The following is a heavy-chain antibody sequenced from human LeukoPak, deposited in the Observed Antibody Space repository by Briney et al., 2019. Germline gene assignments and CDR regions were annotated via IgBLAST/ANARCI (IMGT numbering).Heavy chain of an antibody. D-gene: IGHD3-3*01. J-gene: IGHJ4*02. V-gene: IGHV4-59*01. CDR2: IYYSGST. Sequence: PSETLSLTXTVSGGSISSYYWSWIRQAPGKGLEWIGYIYYSGSTNYNPSLKSRVTISVDTSKNQFSLKLSSVTAADTAVYYCASGYDFWSGYYLGYWGQGTLVTVSS. CDR1: GGSISSYY. CDR3: ASGYDFWSGYYLGY.